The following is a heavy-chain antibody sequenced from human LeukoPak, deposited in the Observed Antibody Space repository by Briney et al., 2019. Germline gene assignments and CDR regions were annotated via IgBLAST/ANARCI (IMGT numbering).Heavy chain of an antibody. Sequence: GGSLRLSCAASRFTFSSHSMNWVRQAPGKGLEWVSSISRTSAYIYYADSVKGRFIISRDNAKNSLFLQMNSLRAEDTAVYYCASDYCTGTTCKDAFDNWGQGTLVTVSS. CDR2: ISRTSAYI. V-gene: IGHV3-21*01. CDR1: RFTFSSHS. CDR3: ASDYCTGTTCKDAFDN. D-gene: IGHD2-8*02. J-gene: IGHJ4*02.